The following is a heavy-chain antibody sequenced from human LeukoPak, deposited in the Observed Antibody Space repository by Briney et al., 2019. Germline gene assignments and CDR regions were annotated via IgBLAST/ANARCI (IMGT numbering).Heavy chain of an antibody. J-gene: IGHJ4*02. CDR2: IYYSGST. CDR1: GGSISSGGYY. V-gene: IGHV4-31*03. Sequence: SETLSLTCTVSGGSISSGGYYWSWIRQHPGKGLEWIGYIYYSGSTYYNPSLKSRVTISVDTSKNQFSLKLSSVTAADTAVYYCARGRRDILTGYYIGYWGQGTLVTVSS. D-gene: IGHD3-9*01. CDR3: ARGRRDILTGYYIGY.